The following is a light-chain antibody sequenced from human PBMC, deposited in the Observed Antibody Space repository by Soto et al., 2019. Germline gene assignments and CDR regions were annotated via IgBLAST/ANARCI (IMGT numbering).Light chain of an antibody. V-gene: IGLV2-23*01. J-gene: IGLJ2*01. CDR3: CSYVGSDTYVI. CDR2: EGR. CDR1: SSGVGGYIL. Sequence: QSVLTQPASVSGAPGQSITISCTGTSSGVGGYILVSWYQLHSDKAPKIMIYEGRKRPSGVSKRFSGSKSGNTASLTISRLQPDDEAHYYCCSYVGSDTYVIFGGGTKLTVL.